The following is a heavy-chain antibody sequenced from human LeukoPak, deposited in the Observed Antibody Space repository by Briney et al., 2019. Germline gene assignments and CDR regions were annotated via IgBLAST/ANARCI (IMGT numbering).Heavy chain of an antibody. V-gene: IGHV3-66*01. CDR3: ARDRSKGYFDY. CDR2: IYSGGST. Sequence: PGGSLRLSCAASGFTVSSNYMSWVRQAPGKGLEWVSVIYSGGSTYYADSVKGRFTISRDNSKNTLYLQMNSLRAEDTAVYYCARDRSKGYFDYWGQGTLVTVSS. CDR1: GFTVSSNY. J-gene: IGHJ4*02.